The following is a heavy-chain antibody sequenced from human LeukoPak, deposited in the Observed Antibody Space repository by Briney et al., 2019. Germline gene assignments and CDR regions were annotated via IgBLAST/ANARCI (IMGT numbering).Heavy chain of an antibody. CDR2: INPSGGST. CDR3: ARADPPNCGGDCYFDY. CDR1: GYTFTSYY. Sequence: ASVKVSCKASGYTFTSYYMHWVRQAPGQGFEWMGIINPSGGSTSYAQKFQGRVTMTRDTSTSTVYMELSSMRSEDTAVYYCARADPPNCGGDCYFDYWGQGTLVTVSS. D-gene: IGHD2-21*01. J-gene: IGHJ4*02. V-gene: IGHV1-46*01.